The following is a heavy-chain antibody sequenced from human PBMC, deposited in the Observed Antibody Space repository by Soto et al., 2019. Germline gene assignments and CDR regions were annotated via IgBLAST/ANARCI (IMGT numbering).Heavy chain of an antibody. J-gene: IGHJ4*02. Sequence: EVQLLESGGGLVQPGGSLRLSCAASGFTFSSHAMAWVRQAPGVGPEWVSAISGSDGRSFHADSVKGRFTISRDNTKNTLYLQMNSLRAEDTALYYCAKSVDDFWSGFWGAFDSWGQGTPVTVSS. V-gene: IGHV3-23*01. CDR2: ISGSDGRS. CDR1: GFTFSSHA. CDR3: AKSVDDFWSGFWGAFDS. D-gene: IGHD3-3*01.